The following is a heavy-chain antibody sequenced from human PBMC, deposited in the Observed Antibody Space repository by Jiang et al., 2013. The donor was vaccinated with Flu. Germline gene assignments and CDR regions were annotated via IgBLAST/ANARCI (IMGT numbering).Heavy chain of an antibody. Sequence: GSGLVKPSETLSLTCAVSGGSISSYYWSWIRQPAGKGLECIGHIYSTGSTNYNPSLKSRVTMSIGTSKNQFSLKLSSVTAADTAVYYCARGKRAVTGAFDIWGQGTMVTVSS. D-gene: IGHD3-10*01. CDR2: IYSTGST. J-gene: IGHJ3*02. CDR3: ARGKRAVTGAFDI. CDR1: GGSISSYY. V-gene: IGHV4-4*07.